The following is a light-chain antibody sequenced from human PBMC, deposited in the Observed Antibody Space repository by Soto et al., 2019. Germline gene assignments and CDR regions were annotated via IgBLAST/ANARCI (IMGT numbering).Light chain of an antibody. CDR2: GAS. CDR3: QQYNNWPPWT. J-gene: IGKJ1*01. Sequence: EIVMTQSPATLSVPPGERATLSCRASQGVSTNLAWYQQHPGQAPRLLIYGASTRATGIPARFSGSGSGTEFTLTISSLQSEDFAVYYCQQYNNWPPWTFGQGTKVHI. CDR1: QGVSTN. V-gene: IGKV3-15*01.